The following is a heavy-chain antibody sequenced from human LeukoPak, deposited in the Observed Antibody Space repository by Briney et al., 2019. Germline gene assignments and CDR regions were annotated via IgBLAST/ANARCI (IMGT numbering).Heavy chain of an antibody. V-gene: IGHV3-21*01. CDR2: ISSSSSYI. CDR1: GFTFSSYS. J-gene: IGHJ6*03. Sequence: GGSLRLSCAASGFTFSSYSMNWVRQAPGKGLEWVSSISSSSSYIYYADSVKGRFTISRDNAKNTLYLQMNSLRAEDTAVYYCARAATPTSHKEYSCSSPYYYYYMDVWGKGTTVTVSS. CDR3: ARAATPTSHKEYSCSSPYYYYYMDV. D-gene: IGHD6-6*01.